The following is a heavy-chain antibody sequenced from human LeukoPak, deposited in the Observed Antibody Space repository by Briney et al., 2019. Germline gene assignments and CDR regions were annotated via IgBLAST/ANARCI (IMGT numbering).Heavy chain of an antibody. CDR2: MNPNSGNT. CDR1: GYTFTSYD. D-gene: IGHD3-10*01. CDR3: ARRYGSVLNYYYYYMDV. J-gene: IGHJ6*03. V-gene: IGHV1-8*01. Sequence: GASVEVSCKASGYTFTSYDINWVRQATGQGLEWMGWMNPNSGNTGYAQKFQGRVTMTRNTSISTAYMELSSLRSEDTAVYYCARRYGSVLNYYYYYMDVWGKGTTVTISS.